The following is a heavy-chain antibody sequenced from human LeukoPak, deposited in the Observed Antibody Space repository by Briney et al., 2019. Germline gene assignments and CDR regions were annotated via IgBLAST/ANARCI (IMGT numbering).Heavy chain of an antibody. CDR3: AQISGPFNWFDP. Sequence: ASVKVSCKASGYTFTSYDINWVRQATGQGLEWMGWMNPNSGNTGYAQKFQGRVTMTRDTSTSTVYMELSSLRSEDTAVYCCAQISGPFNWFDPWGQGTLVTVSS. CDR2: MNPNSGNT. J-gene: IGHJ5*02. V-gene: IGHV1-8*02. CDR1: GYTFTSYD.